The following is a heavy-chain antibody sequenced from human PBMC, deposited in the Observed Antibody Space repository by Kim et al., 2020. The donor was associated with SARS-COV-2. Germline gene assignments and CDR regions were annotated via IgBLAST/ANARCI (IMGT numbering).Heavy chain of an antibody. J-gene: IGHJ4*02. D-gene: IGHD3-16*01. V-gene: IGHV1-3*01. CDR3: ARARGGAVSLLGY. Sequence: YSQKCKGRVTITRDTFASTAYMELSSMRSEETAVYYCARARGGAVSLLGYWGQGTLVTVSS.